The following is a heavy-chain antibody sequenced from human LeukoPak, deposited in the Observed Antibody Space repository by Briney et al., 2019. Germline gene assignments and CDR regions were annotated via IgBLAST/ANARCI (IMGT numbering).Heavy chain of an antibody. D-gene: IGHD4-11*01. V-gene: IGHV4-59*01. J-gene: IGHJ4*02. CDR3: WRWNSKYVLDY. CDR1: IGSINSYY. CDR2: IYYSVST. Sequence: SETLSLTCTVSIGSINSYYGSWIRQPPGKGREWSGYIYYSVSTNYNPSLKSRVTISVDTSKNQFYRNFSSVTPATTALYSFWRWNSKYVLDYWGQGTMLTVSS.